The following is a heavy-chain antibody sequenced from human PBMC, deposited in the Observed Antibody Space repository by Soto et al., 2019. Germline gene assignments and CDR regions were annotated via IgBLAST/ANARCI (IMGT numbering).Heavy chain of an antibody. J-gene: IGHJ4*02. V-gene: IGHV3-74*01. CDR3: ARDGEAF. CDR2: INTDGSIT. CDR1: GFNFSSHW. Sequence: EVQLVESGGGVVQPGGSLRLSCAASGFNFSSHWMHCVRRVPWGGLVWVSRINTDGSITDYVDSVKGRFTISRDNATNTLYLPINSLRVEYTAVYYCARDGEAFCGQGTLVTVSS. D-gene: IGHD2-21*01.